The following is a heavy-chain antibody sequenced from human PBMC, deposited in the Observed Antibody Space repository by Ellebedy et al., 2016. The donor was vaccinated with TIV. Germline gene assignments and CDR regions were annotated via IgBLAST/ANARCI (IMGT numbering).Heavy chain of an antibody. V-gene: IGHV3-23*01. J-gene: IGHJ4*02. Sequence: PGGSLRLSCAASGFTFSDYYMTWIRQAPGKGLEWVSTISGSGGSTYYADSVRGRFTISRDNSKKTLSLQMNSLSADDTAVYYCAKGRGGGSDSSAPRYYFDYWGLGTLVTVSS. D-gene: IGHD3-22*01. CDR2: ISGSGGST. CDR1: GFTFSDYY. CDR3: AKGRGGGSDSSAPRYYFDY.